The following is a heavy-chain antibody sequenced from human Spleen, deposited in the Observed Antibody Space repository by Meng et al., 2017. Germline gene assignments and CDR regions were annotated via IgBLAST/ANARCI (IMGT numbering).Heavy chain of an antibody. J-gene: IGHJ4*02. CDR3: RSSVTVAGTDSY. CDR1: GFTFSGSS. CDR2: ISSKASNYAT. D-gene: IGHD6-19*01. Sequence: GESLKISCAASGFTFSGSSMHWVRQASGKGLEWVGRISSKASNYATAYAASMKGRFTISRDDSKNTMYLQMNSLKTEDTAVYYCRSSVTVAGTDSYWGQGTLVTVSS. V-gene: IGHV3-73*01.